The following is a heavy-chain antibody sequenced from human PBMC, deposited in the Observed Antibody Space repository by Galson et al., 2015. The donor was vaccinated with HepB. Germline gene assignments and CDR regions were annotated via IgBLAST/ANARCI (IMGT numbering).Heavy chain of an antibody. J-gene: IGHJ4*02. CDR3: ARRYYGIAVAGTGLTPFDY. D-gene: IGHD6-19*01. CDR1: GGSFSGYY. Sequence: TLSLTCAVYGGSFSGYYWSWIRQPPGKGLEWIGEINHSGSTNYNPSLKSRVTISVDTSKNQFSLKLSSVTAADTAVYYCARRYYGIAVAGTGLTPFDYWGQGTLVTVSS. CDR2: INHSGST. V-gene: IGHV4-34*01.